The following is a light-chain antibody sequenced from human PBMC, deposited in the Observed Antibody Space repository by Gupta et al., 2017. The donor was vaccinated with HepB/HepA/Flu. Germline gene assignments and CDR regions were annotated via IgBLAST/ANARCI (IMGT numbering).Light chain of an antibody. Sequence: IVMTQSPLSLPVTPGEPASISCRSSQSLLHRNGNNYLYWYLQKPGQSPQLLIYLASKRASGVPDRFSGSGSGTXFTLKIXRVEAEDAGIYYCMHTLQAPFTFGXGTKVEIK. J-gene: IGKJ1*01. CDR1: QSLLHRNGNNY. CDR3: MHTLQAPFT. V-gene: IGKV2-28*01. CDR2: LAS.